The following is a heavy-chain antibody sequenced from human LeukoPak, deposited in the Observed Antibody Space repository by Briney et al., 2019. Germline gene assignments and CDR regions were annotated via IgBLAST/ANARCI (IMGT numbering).Heavy chain of an antibody. CDR2: IYHSGST. CDR1: GGSISSGGYS. J-gene: IGHJ3*02. Sequence: SETLSLTCAVSGGSISSGGYSWSWIRQPPGKGLEWIGYIYHSGSTYYNPSLKSRVTISVGRSKNQFSLKLSSVTAADTAVYYCARVLYSGYDWNDAFDIWGQGTMVTVSS. V-gene: IGHV4-30-2*01. CDR3: ARVLYSGYDWNDAFDI. D-gene: IGHD5-12*01.